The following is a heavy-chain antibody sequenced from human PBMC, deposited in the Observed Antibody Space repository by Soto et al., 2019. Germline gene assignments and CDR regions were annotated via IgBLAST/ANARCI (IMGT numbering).Heavy chain of an antibody. D-gene: IGHD6-19*01. CDR1: GFTFSSYA. Sequence: GGSLRLSCAASGFTFSSYAMSWVRQAPGKGLEWVSAISGSGGSTYYADSVKGRFTISRDNSKNTLYLQMNSLRAEDTAVYYCAKSMRRWLGNNWFDPWGQGTLVTVSS. CDR3: AKSMRRWLGNNWFDP. CDR2: ISGSGGST. V-gene: IGHV3-23*01. J-gene: IGHJ5*02.